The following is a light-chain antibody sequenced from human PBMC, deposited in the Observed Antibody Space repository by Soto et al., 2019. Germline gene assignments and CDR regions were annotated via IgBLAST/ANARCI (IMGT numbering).Light chain of an antibody. CDR1: QSVSNNY. CDR3: QHCGNSPP. CDR2: GAS. J-gene: IGKJ1*01. Sequence: EIVLTQSPGTLSLSPGERATLSCRASQSVSNNYLAWYQQRPGQAPRLLIYGASSRASGIPDRFSGSGSGTDFTLTISRLEPEDFAVFYCQHCGNSPPFGQGTKVDIK. V-gene: IGKV3-20*01.